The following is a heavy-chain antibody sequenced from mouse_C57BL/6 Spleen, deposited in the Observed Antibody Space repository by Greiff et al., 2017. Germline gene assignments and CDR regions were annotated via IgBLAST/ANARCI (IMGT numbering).Heavy chain of an antibody. CDR2: INPSSGST. CDR1: GYTFTSYT. CDR3: ARDYYGSDYYAMDY. Sequence: VQLQQSGAELARPGASVKMSCKASGYTFTSYTMHWVKPRPGQGLEWIGYINPSSGSTKYNQKFKDKATLTADKSSSTAYMQLSSLTSEDSAVYYCARDYYGSDYYAMDYWGQGTSVTVSS. V-gene: IGHV1-4*01. J-gene: IGHJ4*01. D-gene: IGHD1-1*01.